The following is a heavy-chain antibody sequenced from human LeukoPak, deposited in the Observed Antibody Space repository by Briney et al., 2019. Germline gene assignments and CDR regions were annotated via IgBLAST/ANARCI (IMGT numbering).Heavy chain of an antibody. CDR1: GFNFSNYA. Sequence: PGGSLRLSCAASGFNFSNYAMSWVRQLPGKGLGWVSAISPSADDTYYADSVKGRFTISRDNSKNTLSLQMNSLRAEDTAVYYCAKMWIPLWSSGGDFDYWGRGILVSVSS. V-gene: IGHV3-23*01. J-gene: IGHJ4*02. D-gene: IGHD2-15*01. CDR3: AKMWIPLWSSGGDFDY. CDR2: ISPSADDT.